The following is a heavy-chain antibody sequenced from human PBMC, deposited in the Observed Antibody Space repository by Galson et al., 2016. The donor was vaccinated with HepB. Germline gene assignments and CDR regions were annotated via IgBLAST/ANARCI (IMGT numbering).Heavy chain of an antibody. J-gene: IGHJ4*02. Sequence: SLRLSCAASGFTFSNYSMNWVRQAPGKGLEWVSYISSSGSSIYYADSVKGRFTVSRDNAKNSLYLQMNGLRVEDTAVYYCARRPGQTNDYWGQGTLVTVSS. CDR1: GFTFSNYS. CDR3: ARRPGQTNDY. CDR2: ISSSGSSI. D-gene: IGHD6-25*01. V-gene: IGHV3-48*04.